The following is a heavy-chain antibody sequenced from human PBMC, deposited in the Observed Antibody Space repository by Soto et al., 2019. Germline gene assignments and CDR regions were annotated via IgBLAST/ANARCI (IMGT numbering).Heavy chain of an antibody. D-gene: IGHD5-18*01. V-gene: IGHV3-9*01. Sequence: GGSVRLSCAASGFTFDDYAMHWVRQAPGKGLEWVSGISWNSGSIGYADSVKGRFTISRDNAKNSLYLQMNSLRAEDTALYYCARAADTAVITHYFDYWGQGTLVTVSS. CDR3: ARAADTAVITHYFDY. CDR2: ISWNSGSI. CDR1: GFTFDDYA. J-gene: IGHJ4*02.